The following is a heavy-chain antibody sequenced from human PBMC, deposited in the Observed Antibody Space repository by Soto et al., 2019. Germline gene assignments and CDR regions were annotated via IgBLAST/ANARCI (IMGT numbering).Heavy chain of an antibody. D-gene: IGHD3-16*01. CDR3: AKVAGGLGYFDL. J-gene: IGHJ2*01. CDR2: ISATGGNI. Sequence: LRLSCVASGFTFSDYAMTWVRQAPGKGLEWVATISATGGNIEYTDSLKGRFTISRDNSKNTLYLQLNGLTSDDTAVHYCAKVAGGLGYFDLWGRGTLVTVSS. CDR1: GFTFSDYA. V-gene: IGHV3-23*01.